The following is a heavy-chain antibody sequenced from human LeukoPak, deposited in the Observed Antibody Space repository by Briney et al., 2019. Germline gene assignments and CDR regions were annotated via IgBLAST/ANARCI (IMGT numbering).Heavy chain of an antibody. CDR2: IFHSGST. D-gene: IGHD6-13*01. CDR3: VTGYSSSWYFAFDI. V-gene: IGHV4-4*02. CDR1: SGSIFSSNW. J-gene: IGHJ3*02. Sequence: SGTLSLTCAVSSGSIFSSNWWSWVRQPPGKGLEWIGQIFHSGSTSYSPSLKSRVTISVDKSKNQFSLKLSSVTAADTAVYYCVTGYSSSWYFAFDIWGQGTMVTVSS.